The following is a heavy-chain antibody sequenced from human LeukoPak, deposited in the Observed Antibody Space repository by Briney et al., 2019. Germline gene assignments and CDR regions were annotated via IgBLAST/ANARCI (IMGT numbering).Heavy chain of an antibody. Sequence: KPSETLSLTCTVSSGSISSYYWSWIRQPPGKGLEWIGYIYYSGSTNYNPSLKSRVTVSVDTSKNQFSLKLSSVTAADTAVYYCARKEGYYYYGMDVWGQGTTVTVSS. CDR2: IYYSGST. CDR1: SGSISSYY. CDR3: ARKEGYYYYGMDV. J-gene: IGHJ6*02. V-gene: IGHV4-59*08.